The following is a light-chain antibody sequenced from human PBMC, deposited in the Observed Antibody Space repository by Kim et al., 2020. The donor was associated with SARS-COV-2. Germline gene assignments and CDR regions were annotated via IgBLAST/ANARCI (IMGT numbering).Light chain of an antibody. V-gene: IGKV1-16*02. CDR2: DAS. Sequence: DIQMTQSPSSLSASVGDRVTITCRASQGINNFLAWFQQKPGKAPKSLIYDASSLQSGVPSQFSDSGSGTDFTLTINSLQPEDFATYYCQQYKSYPITFGQGTRLEIK. J-gene: IGKJ5*01. CDR1: QGINNF. CDR3: QQYKSYPIT.